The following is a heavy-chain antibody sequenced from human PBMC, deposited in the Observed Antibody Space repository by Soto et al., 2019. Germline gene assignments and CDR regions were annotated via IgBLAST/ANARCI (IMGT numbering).Heavy chain of an antibody. J-gene: IGHJ4*02. CDR1: GFTFSSYS. CDR2: ISSSSSYI. Sequence: GGSLRLSCAASGFTFSSYSMNWVRQAPGKGLEWVSSISSSSSYIYYADSVKGRFTISRDNAKNSLYLQMNSLRAEDTAVYYCASLDTAMVVYYFDYWGQGTLVTVSS. CDR3: ASLDTAMVVYYFDY. D-gene: IGHD5-18*01. V-gene: IGHV3-21*01.